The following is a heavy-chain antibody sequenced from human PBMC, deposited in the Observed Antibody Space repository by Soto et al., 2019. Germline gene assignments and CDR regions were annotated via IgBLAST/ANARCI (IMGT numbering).Heavy chain of an antibody. Sequence: SVKVSCKASGGTFSSYAISWVRQAPGQGLEWMGGIIPIFGTANYAQKFQGRVTITADESTSTAYMELSSLRSEDTAVYYCAREGGDCISTSCSGEDWFDPWGQGTLVTVSS. J-gene: IGHJ5*02. CDR1: GGTFSSYA. CDR3: AREGGDCISTSCSGEDWFDP. CDR2: IIPIFGTA. D-gene: IGHD2-2*03. V-gene: IGHV1-69*13.